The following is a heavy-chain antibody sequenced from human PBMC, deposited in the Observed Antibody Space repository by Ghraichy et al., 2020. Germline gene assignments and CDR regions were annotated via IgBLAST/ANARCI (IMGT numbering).Heavy chain of an antibody. CDR3: ARETSRGYYGSGSLDYFYGMDV. Sequence: GGSLRLSCAASGFTFSTYNINWVRQAPGKGLEWVSYISSRSSTIYYADSVKGRFTISRDNAKNSLYLQMNSLRDEDTAVYYCARETSRGYYGSGSLDYFYGMDVWGQGTTVTVSS. CDR1: GFTFSTYN. D-gene: IGHD3-10*01. J-gene: IGHJ6*02. CDR2: ISSRSSTI. V-gene: IGHV3-48*02.